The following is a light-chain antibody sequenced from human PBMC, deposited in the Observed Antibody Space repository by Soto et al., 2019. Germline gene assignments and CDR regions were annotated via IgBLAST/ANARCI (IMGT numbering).Light chain of an antibody. Sequence: QLVLTQPPSVSGPPGQRISISCTGSSSNIGAGSDVHWYQQLPGTAPKLLIYDNNNRPSGVPGRFSGSKSGTSASLAITGLQAEDEADYYCQSYDYSLSAHYVFGAGTKLTVL. V-gene: IGLV1-40*01. CDR2: DNN. CDR3: QSYDYSLSAHYV. J-gene: IGLJ1*01. CDR1: SSNIGAGSD.